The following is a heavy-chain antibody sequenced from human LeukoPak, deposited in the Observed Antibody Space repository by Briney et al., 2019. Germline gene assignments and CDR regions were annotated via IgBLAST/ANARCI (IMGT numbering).Heavy chain of an antibody. D-gene: IGHD1-26*01. CDR3: SREVGGSYWDY. V-gene: IGHV3-73*01. CDR2: IRSKANSYAT. Sequence: GGSLKLSCAASGFTFSGSAMHWVRQASGKGLEWVGRIRSKANSYATAYAASVKGRFTISRDDSKNTAYLQMNSLKNEDTALYYCSREVGGSYWDYWGQGNQVTVSS. CDR1: GFTFSGSA. J-gene: IGHJ4*02.